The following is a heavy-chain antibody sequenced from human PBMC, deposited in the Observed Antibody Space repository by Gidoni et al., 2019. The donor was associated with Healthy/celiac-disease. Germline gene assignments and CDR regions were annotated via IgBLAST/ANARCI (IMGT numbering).Heavy chain of an antibody. J-gene: IGHJ4*02. V-gene: IGHV1-3*01. D-gene: IGHD6-13*01. Sequence: QVQLVQSGAEVKTPGASGKTSCKASGSTFTSYAMHWVRQAPGQRLEWMGGINAGNGNTKYSQKFQGRVTITRDTSASTAYMELSSLRSEDTAVYYCARIAAADYWGQGTLVTVSS. CDR1: GSTFTSYA. CDR3: ARIAAADY. CDR2: INAGNGNT.